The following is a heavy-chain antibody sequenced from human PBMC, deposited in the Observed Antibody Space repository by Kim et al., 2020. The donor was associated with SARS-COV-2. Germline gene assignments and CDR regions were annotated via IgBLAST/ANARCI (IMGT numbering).Heavy chain of an antibody. Sequence: GESLKISCKGSGYSFTSYWIAWVRQLPGKGLECMGSIYPADSDTRYSPSFQGQLTISADKSISTAYLQWSSLKTSDTAMYYCARHKFPDVEGALDIWGQGTMVTVSS. V-gene: IGHV5-51*01. CDR2: IYPADSDT. CDR1: GYSFTSYW. J-gene: IGHJ3*02. D-gene: IGHD3-3*01. CDR3: ARHKFPDVEGALDI.